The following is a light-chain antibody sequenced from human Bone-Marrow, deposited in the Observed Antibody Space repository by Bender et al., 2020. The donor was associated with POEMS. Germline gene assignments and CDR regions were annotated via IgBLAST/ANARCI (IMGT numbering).Light chain of an antibody. CDR2: DVT. Sequence: QSALTQPRSVSGSPGQSVSISCTGTGSASDVGHYKYVSWYQHHPGKAPNFIIYDVTKRPSGVPDRFSGSRSDNTASLTISGLQAEDEADYYCCLYAGNYWVFGGGTKVTVL. J-gene: IGLJ3*02. CDR1: GSASDVGHYKY. CDR3: CLYAGNYWV. V-gene: IGLV2-11*01.